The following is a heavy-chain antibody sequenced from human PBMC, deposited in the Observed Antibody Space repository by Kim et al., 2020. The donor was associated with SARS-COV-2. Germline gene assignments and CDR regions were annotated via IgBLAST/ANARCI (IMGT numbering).Heavy chain of an antibody. CDR2: IKSDGSST. V-gene: IGHV3-74*01. D-gene: IGHD1-26*01. CDR3: VRAILSGSYYFDY. J-gene: IGHJ4*02. Sequence: GGSLRLSCAASGFTLSSYWMHWVRQAPGKGLVWVSLIKSDGSSTSYADSVKGRFTISRDNSKNTLYLQMNSLRVEDTAVYYCVRAILSGSYYFDYWGQGTLVTVSS. CDR1: GFTLSSYW.